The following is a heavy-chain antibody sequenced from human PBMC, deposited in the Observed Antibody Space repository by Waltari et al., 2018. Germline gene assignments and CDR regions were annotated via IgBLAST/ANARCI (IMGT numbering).Heavy chain of an antibody. CDR1: GYSISSGYY. D-gene: IGHD3-3*01. V-gene: IGHV4-38-2*01. CDR3: ARLSEVLRFLEWFPEGAYFQH. J-gene: IGHJ1*01. CDR2: LYHSGSP. Sequence: QVQLQESGPGLVKPSETLSLTCAVSGYSISSGYYWGWIRQPPGKGLEWIGRLYHSGSPYCNPTRKSRVPISVDTSKNQFSLMLSSVTAADTALYYCARLSEVLRFLEWFPEGAYFQHWGQGTLVTVSS.